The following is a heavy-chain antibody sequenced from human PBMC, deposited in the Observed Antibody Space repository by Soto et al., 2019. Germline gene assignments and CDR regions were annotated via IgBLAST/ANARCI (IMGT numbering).Heavy chain of an antibody. CDR2: IIPIFGTA. D-gene: IGHD2-15*01. CDR1: GGTFSSYA. Sequence: ASVKVSCKASGGTFSSYAISWVRQAPGQGLEWMGGIIPIFGTANYAQKFQGRVTITADESTSTAYMELSSLRSEDTAVYYCARVDCSGGSCYSLYYYGMDVWGQGTTVTVSS. V-gene: IGHV1-69*13. J-gene: IGHJ6*02. CDR3: ARVDCSGGSCYSLYYYGMDV.